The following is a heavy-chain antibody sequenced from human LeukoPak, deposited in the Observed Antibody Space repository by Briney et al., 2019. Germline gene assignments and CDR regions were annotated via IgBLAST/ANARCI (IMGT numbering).Heavy chain of an antibody. CDR3: ARGVPPSYSSAWYVNY. D-gene: IGHD6-19*01. V-gene: IGHV1-2*02. Sequence: ASVTLSYTASGHTFTGYYMHWVRQAPGQGLEWIGWLNPNSGDTNYAQKFQGRVTMTRDTSISTAYMELSRLGSDDTAIYYCARGVPPSYSSAWYVNYWGQGALVTVSS. CDR1: GHTFTGYY. J-gene: IGHJ4*02. CDR2: LNPNSGDT.